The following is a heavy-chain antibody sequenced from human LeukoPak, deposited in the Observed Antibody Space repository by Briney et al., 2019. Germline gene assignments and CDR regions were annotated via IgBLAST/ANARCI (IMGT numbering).Heavy chain of an antibody. V-gene: IGHV3-48*03. D-gene: IGHD3-3*01. CDR3: ARVDNTVFGVVTFDY. J-gene: IGHJ4*02. CDR2: ITSSASNR. CDR1: GFTFSNYG. Sequence: GGSLRLSCAASGFTFSNYGMHWVRQAPGKGLEWVSYITSSASNRYYADSVKGRFTISRDSAKNSLYLHMDSLRVEDTATYYCARVDNTVFGVVTFDYWGQGTLVTVSS.